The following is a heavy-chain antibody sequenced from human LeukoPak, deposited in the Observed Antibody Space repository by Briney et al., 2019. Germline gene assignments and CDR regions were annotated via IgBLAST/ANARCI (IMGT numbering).Heavy chain of an antibody. D-gene: IGHD6-19*01. Sequence: GGSLRLSCAASGLTFSTYAMSWVRQAPGKGLEWVSVIYSGGSTYYADSVKGRFTISRDNSKNTLYLQMNSLRAEDTAVYYCARRGKYSSGWYWDYWGQGTLVTVSS. CDR3: ARRGKYSSGWYWDY. CDR2: IYSGGST. J-gene: IGHJ4*02. CDR1: GLTFSTYA. V-gene: IGHV3-53*01.